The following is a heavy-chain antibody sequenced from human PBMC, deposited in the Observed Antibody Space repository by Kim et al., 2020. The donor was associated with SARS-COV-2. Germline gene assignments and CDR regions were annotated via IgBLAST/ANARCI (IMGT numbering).Heavy chain of an antibody. V-gene: IGHV3-33*01. J-gene: IGHJ4*02. CDR2: IWYDGSNK. CDR3: ARLRYYGSGGGLDY. D-gene: IGHD3-10*01. Sequence: GGSLRLSCAASGFTFSSYGMHWVRQAPGKGLEWVAFIWYDGSNKYYADSVKGRFTISRDNSKNTLYLQMNSLRAEDTAVYYCARLRYYGSGGGLDYWGQGTLVTVSS. CDR1: GFTFSSYG.